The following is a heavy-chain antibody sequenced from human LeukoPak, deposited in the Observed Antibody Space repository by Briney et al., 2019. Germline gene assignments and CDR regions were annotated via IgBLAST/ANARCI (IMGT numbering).Heavy chain of an antibody. J-gene: IGHJ5*02. CDR3: ARVREEARGDNWFDP. D-gene: IGHD3-10*01. V-gene: IGHV4-59*01. CDR1: GGSISTYY. Sequence: SETLSLTCTVSGGSISTYYWSWIRQPPGKGLEWIGYVYYSGCTNYNPSLKSRVTISVDTSKNHFSLKLTSVTAADTAVYYCARVREEARGDNWFDPWGQGTLVTVSS. CDR2: VYYSGCT.